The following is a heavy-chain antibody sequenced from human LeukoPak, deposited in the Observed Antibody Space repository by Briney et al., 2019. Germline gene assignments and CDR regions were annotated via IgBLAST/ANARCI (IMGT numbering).Heavy chain of an antibody. CDR1: GYTFTSYG. D-gene: IGHD3-10*01. V-gene: IGHV1-18*01. CDR2: ISAYNGNT. CDR3: ASSRRHITMVRGGPLWYYGMDV. Sequence: ASVKVSCKASGYTFTSYGISWVRQAPGQGRAWMGWISAYNGNTNLAQKLQGRVTMTTDTSTNTAYMELRSLRSDDTAVYYCASSRRHITMVRGGPLWYYGMDVWGQGTTVTVSS. J-gene: IGHJ6*02.